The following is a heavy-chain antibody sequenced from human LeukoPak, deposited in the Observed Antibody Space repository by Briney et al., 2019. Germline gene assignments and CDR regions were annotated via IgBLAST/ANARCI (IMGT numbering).Heavy chain of an antibody. CDR3: ARAGSGWYGNWFDP. Sequence: PSETLSLTCAVYGGSFSGYYWSWIRQPPGKGLEWIGGINHSGSTNYNPSLKSRVTISVDTSKNQFSLKLSSVTAADTAVYYCARAGSGWYGNWFDPWGQGTLVTVSS. D-gene: IGHD6-19*01. CDR2: INHSGST. CDR1: GGSFSGYY. V-gene: IGHV4-34*01. J-gene: IGHJ5*02.